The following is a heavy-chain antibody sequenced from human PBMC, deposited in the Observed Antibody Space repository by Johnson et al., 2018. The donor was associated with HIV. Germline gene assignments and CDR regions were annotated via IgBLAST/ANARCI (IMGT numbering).Heavy chain of an antibody. CDR3: ARDAYGSGSYFPTSTDAFDI. J-gene: IGHJ3*02. V-gene: IGHV3-7*05. CDR1: GLTLNMYW. D-gene: IGHD3-10*01. CDR2: IKEDGSEK. Sequence: VQLVESGGGVVQPGRSLRLSCAASGLTLNMYWMSWVRQAPGKGLAWVANIKEDGSEKHYVDSVKGGFTISRDNDKNSLDLQMNSLRNDDTAVYYCARDAYGSGSYFPTSTDAFDIWGQGTVVTVSS.